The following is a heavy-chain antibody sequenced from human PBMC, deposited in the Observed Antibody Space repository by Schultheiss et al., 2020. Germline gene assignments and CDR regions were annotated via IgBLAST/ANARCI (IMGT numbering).Heavy chain of an antibody. CDR1: GGSIRNYY. J-gene: IGHJ4*02. Sequence: SETLSLTCTVSGGSIRNYYWSWIRQSPGKGLEWIAYIYSSGIINYNPSLKSRGTISMDTSKNQFSLKLRPVTAADTAVYYCARMVSEGAWWLRAIRYWGQGTLVTVSS. D-gene: IGHD5-12*01. CDR3: ARMVSEGAWWLRAIRY. V-gene: IGHV4-59*01. CDR2: IYSSGII.